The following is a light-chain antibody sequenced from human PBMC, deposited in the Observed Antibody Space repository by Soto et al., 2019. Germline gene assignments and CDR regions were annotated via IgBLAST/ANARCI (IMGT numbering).Light chain of an antibody. CDR3: SSYATNTPVV. Sequence: QSALTQPASVSGSPGQSITISCTGTIRDVGGYNLVSWYQQHPGKAPKLMIYEVSNRPSGVSLRFSGSKSGNTASLTISGLQAEDEADYYCSSYATNTPVVFGGGTKVTVL. CDR1: IRDVGGYNL. J-gene: IGLJ2*01. CDR2: EVS. V-gene: IGLV2-14*03.